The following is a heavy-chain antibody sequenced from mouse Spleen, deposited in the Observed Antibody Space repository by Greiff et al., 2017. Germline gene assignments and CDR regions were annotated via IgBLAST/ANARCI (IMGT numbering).Heavy chain of an antibody. J-gene: IGHJ4*01. CDR3: ARQYGYYVDYAMDY. V-gene: IGHV2-6-1*01. Sequence: VQLVESGPGLVAPSQSLSITCTISGFSLTSYGVHWVRQPPGKGLEWLVVIWSDGSTTYNSALKSRLSISKDNSKSQVFLKMNSLQTDDTAMYYCARQYGYYVDYAMDYWGQATSVTVSS. D-gene: IGHD2-3*01. CDR2: IWSDGST. CDR1: GFSLTSYG.